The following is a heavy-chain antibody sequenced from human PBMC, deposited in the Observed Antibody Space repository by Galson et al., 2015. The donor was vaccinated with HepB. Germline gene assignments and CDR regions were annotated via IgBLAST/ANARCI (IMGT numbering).Heavy chain of an antibody. CDR1: GFTFSNYA. V-gene: IGHV3-33*01. D-gene: IGHD1-26*01. Sequence: SLRLSCAASGFTFSNYAMHWVRQAPGKGLEWVAVIWYDGSNKYYADSVKGRFTISRDNSKNTLYLQMNSLRAEDTAVYYCASGSSTTGFNYGMDVWGQGTTVTVSS. CDR2: IWYDGSNK. J-gene: IGHJ6*02. CDR3: ASGSSTTGFNYGMDV.